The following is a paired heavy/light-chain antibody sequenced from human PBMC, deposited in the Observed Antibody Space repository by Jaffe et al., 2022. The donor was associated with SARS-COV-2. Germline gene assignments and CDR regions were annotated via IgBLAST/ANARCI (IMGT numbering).Heavy chain of an antibody. CDR1: GFTFSAYA. Sequence: EVQLLESGGGLVQPGGSLRLSCAASGFTFSAYAMNWVRQAPGKGLEWVSSITSSGGGTYYADSVKGRFTISRDNSKNTLYVQMNSLRAEDTAVYYCAKGRLVPDYWGQGTLVTVSS. J-gene: IGHJ4*02. CDR2: ITSSGGGT. CDR3: AKGRLVPDY. V-gene: IGHV3-23*01. D-gene: IGHD1-26*01.
Light chain of an antibody. CDR3: MQATQFPYT. J-gene: IGKJ2*01. Sequence: DIVMTQTPLSSPVTLGQPASISCRSSQSLVYSDGNTYLSWLQQRPGQPPRLLIYKISNRFSGVPDRFSGSGAGTDFTLSISRVEAEDVGVYYCMQATQFPYTFGQGTKLEIK. CDR1: QSLVYSDGNTY. V-gene: IGKV2-24*01. CDR2: KIS.